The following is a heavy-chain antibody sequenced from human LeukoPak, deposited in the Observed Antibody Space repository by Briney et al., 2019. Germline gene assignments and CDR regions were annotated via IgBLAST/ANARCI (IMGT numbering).Heavy chain of an antibody. V-gene: IGHV4-59*12. J-gene: IGHJ4*02. CDR2: VYATGTT. Sequence: SETLSLTCTVSSGSLTGYYWSWIRQPPGKGLEWIAYVYATGTTNYNPSLKTRPTISMDTSKNQFSLKLSSVTAADTAVYYCARRLRYFDWSRVFDYWGQGTLVTVSS. D-gene: IGHD3-9*01. CDR1: SGSLTGYY. CDR3: ARRLRYFDWSRVFDY.